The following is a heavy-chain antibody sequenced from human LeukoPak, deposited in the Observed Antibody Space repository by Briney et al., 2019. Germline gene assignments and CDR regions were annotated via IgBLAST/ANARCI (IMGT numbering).Heavy chain of an antibody. CDR3: ARSWFPYYFDY. Sequence: QTGGSLRLSCAASGFIFNNYWMSWVRQAPGKGLEWVANINQDGTVKYYVESVKGRFTISRDNAKNTLYLQMNSVRAEDTAVYYCARSWFPYYFDYWGQGTLVTVSS. CDR2: INQDGTVK. CDR1: GFIFNNYW. D-gene: IGHD3-9*01. V-gene: IGHV3-7*01. J-gene: IGHJ4*02.